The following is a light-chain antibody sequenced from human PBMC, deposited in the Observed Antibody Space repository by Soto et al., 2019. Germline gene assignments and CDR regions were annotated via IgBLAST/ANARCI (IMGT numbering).Light chain of an antibody. CDR1: SSDVGGYTY. V-gene: IGLV2-8*01. Sequence: QSALTQPPSASGSPGQSVTISCTGTSSDVGGYTYVSWYQQYPGKAPKLMIYEVSKRSSGVPDRFSGSKSGNTASLTVSGLQAEDEADYYCSSYTSSNTPYVFGTGTKLTVL. CDR2: EVS. J-gene: IGLJ1*01. CDR3: SSYTSSNTPYV.